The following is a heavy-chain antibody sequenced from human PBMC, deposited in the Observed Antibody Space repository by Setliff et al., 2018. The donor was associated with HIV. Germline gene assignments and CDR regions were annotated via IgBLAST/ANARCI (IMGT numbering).Heavy chain of an antibody. CDR2: IWYDGINK. CDR3: ARSVIGYYYYGMDV. J-gene: IGHJ6*02. Sequence: PGGSLRLSCAASGFTFRSFGMHWVRQVPGKGLEWVAVIWYDGINKNYADSVRGRFTISRDKSRDTLYLEMSSLRVEDTALYYCARSVIGYYYYGMDVWGQGTLVTVSS. CDR1: GFTFRSFG. D-gene: IGHD3-10*01. V-gene: IGHV3-33*01.